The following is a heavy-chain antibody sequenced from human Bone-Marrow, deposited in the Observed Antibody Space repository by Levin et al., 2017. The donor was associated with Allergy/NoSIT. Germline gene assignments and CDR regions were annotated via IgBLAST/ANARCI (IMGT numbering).Heavy chain of an antibody. CDR3: AKEKWLQFGAPVDY. CDR1: GFILSNYD. J-gene: IGHJ4*02. Sequence: PGGSLRLSCIVSGFILSNYDITWVRQAPGKGLEWVSGTSGGGGSPYYADSVKGRFTTTGDKSRNTVYLQMNDLRVEDTAIYYCAKEKWLQFGAPVDYWGQGTLVPVSS. V-gene: IGHV3-23*01. CDR2: TSGGGGSP. D-gene: IGHD5-24*01.